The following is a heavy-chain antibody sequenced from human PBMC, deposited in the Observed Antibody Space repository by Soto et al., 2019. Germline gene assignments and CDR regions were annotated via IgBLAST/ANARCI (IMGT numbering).Heavy chain of an antibody. D-gene: IGHD6-19*01. CDR3: ARSMAVPNWFDP. Sequence: VKVSCKASGYTFTSYGISWVGQAPGQGLEWMGWISAYNGNTNYAQKLQGRVTMTTDTSTSTAYMELRSLTSEDTAVYYCARSMAVPNWFDPWGLGTLVTVSS. CDR1: GYTFTSYG. J-gene: IGHJ5*02. CDR2: ISAYNGNT. V-gene: IGHV1-18*01.